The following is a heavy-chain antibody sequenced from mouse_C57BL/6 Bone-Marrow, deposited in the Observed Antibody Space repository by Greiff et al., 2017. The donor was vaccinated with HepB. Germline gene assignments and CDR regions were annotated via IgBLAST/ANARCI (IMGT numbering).Heavy chain of an antibody. CDR2: IYPRSGNT. Sequence: VMLVESGAELARPGASVKLSCKASGYTFTSYGISWVKQRTGQGLEWIGEIYPRSGNTYYNEKFKGKATLTADKSSSTAYMELRSLTSEDSAVYFCARRKIYYGKNFDYWGQGTTLTVSS. CDR1: GYTFTSYG. D-gene: IGHD1-1*01. CDR3: ARRKIYYGKNFDY. V-gene: IGHV1-81*01. J-gene: IGHJ2*01.